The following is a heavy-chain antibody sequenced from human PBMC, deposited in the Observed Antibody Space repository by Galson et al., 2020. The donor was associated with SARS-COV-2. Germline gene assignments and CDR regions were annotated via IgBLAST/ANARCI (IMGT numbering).Heavy chain of an antibody. D-gene: IGHD3-3*01. CDR1: GGSISSGGYY. Sequence: SQTLSLTCTVSGGSISSGGYYWSWIRQHPGKGLEWIGYIYYSGSTYYNPSLKSRVTISVDTSKNQFSLKLSSVTAADTAVYYWARIISVGIFGVVNWFDPWGQGTLVTVSS. CDR2: IYYSGST. V-gene: IGHV4-31*03. CDR3: ARIISVGIFGVVNWFDP. J-gene: IGHJ5*02.